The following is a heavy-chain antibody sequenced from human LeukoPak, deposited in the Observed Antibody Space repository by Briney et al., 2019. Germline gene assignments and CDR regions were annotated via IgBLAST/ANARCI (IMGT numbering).Heavy chain of an antibody. CDR2: FDPADGET. V-gene: IGHV1-24*01. Sequence: ASMKVSCKVSGYTLTDLPMHWARQAPGRGLEWMGSFDPADGETVYAQKFQGRVTTTADTSTDTVYMELSSLRSEDTAVYYCARNREVDDSNGAFDIWGRGTMVTVSS. D-gene: IGHD3-22*01. CDR3: ARNREVDDSNGAFDI. J-gene: IGHJ3*02. CDR1: GYTLTDLP.